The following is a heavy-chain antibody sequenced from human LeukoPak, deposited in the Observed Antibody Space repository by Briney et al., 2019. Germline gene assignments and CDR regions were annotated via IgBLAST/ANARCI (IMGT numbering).Heavy chain of an antibody. CDR1: GGSISSSSYY. V-gene: IGHV4-39*01. CDR2: IYYSGST. Sequence: SETLSLTCTVSGGSISSSSYYWGWIRQPPGKGLEWIGSIYYSGSTYYNPSLKSRVTISVDTYKNQFSLKLSSVTAADTAVYYCARLTVTTGPDYFDYWGQGTLVTVSS. CDR3: ARLTVTTGPDYFDY. J-gene: IGHJ4*02. D-gene: IGHD4-17*01.